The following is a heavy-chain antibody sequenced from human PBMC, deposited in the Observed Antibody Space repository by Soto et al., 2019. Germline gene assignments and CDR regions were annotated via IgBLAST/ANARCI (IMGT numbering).Heavy chain of an antibody. V-gene: IGHV4-31*03. J-gene: IGHJ6*02. Sequence: PSETLSLTCTVSGGSISSGGYYWSWIRQHPGKGLEWIGCISDSGSTYYNPSLQSRLTISIDTSKNQFSLKLSSVTAADTAVYYCARHIGDWGSVYYYYGMDVWGQGTTVTVSS. CDR3: ARHIGDWGSVYYYYGMDV. D-gene: IGHD2-21*02. CDR1: GGSISSGGYY. CDR2: ISDSGST.